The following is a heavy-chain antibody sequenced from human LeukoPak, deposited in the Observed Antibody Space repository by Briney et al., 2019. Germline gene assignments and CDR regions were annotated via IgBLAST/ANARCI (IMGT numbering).Heavy chain of an antibody. D-gene: IGHD1-14*01. J-gene: IGHJ6*03. CDR1: GYSISSGYY. V-gene: IGHV4-38-2*02. CDR2: MYHSGST. CDR3: ARESCTNRGYYYYYMDV. Sequence: SETLSLTCTVSGYSISSGYYWGWIRQPPGKGLEWIGSMYHSGSTYYNPSLKSRVTISVDTSKNQFSLKLSSVTAADTAVYYCARESCTNRGYYYYYMDVWGEGTTVTVSS.